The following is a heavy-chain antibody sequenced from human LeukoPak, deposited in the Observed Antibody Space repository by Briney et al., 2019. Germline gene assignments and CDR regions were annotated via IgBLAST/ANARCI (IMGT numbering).Heavy chain of an antibody. D-gene: IGHD2-21*01. Sequence: PSETLSLTCAVYGGSFSGYYWSWIRQPPGKGLEWIGEINHSGSTNYNPSLKSRVTISVDTSKNQFSLKLSSVTAADTAVYYCARSPYFPPRTPNYWGQGTLVTVSS. V-gene: IGHV4-34*01. CDR1: GGSFSGYY. CDR3: ARSPYFPPRTPNY. CDR2: INHSGST. J-gene: IGHJ4*02.